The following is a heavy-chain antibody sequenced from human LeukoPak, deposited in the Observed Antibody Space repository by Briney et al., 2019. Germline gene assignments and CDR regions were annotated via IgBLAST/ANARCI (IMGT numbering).Heavy chain of an antibody. D-gene: IGHD1-14*01. CDR1: GFTVSSNY. V-gene: IGHV3-53*01. Sequence: GGSLRLSCAASGFTVSSNYMSWVRQAPGKGLEWVSITYSDGSTNYADSVKGRFTISRDNSKNTLSLQMNSLRAEDTAVYYCARKNHLFNVAFDIWGQGTVVTVSS. CDR3: ARKNHLFNVAFDI. J-gene: IGHJ3*02. CDR2: TYSDGST.